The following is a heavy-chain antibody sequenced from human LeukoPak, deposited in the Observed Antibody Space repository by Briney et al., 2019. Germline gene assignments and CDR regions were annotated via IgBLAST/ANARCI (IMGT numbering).Heavy chain of an antibody. J-gene: IGHJ4*02. CDR3: ARGREFDYGSGTYGENFDY. Sequence: ASVKVSCKASGYTFTSYGISWVRQAPGQGLEWMGWISAYNGNTNYAQKLQGRLTMTTDTSTSTAYMELRSLRSDDTAVYYCARGREFDYGSGTYGENFDYWGQGTLVTVSP. D-gene: IGHD3-10*01. CDR2: ISAYNGNT. CDR1: GYTFTSYG. V-gene: IGHV1-18*01.